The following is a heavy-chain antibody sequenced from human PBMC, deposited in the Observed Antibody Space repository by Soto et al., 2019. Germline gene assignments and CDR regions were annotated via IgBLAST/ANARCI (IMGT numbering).Heavy chain of an antibody. CDR1: GGSVSSGSYY. D-gene: IGHD3-3*01. Sequence: SSETLSLTCTVSGGSVSSGSYYWSWIRQPPGKGLEWIGYIYYSGSTNYNPSLRSRVSISADTPKNQFSLKLSSVTAADTAVYYCARAPYAVTIFGVGYYFDYWGQGALVTVSS. CDR3: ARAPYAVTIFGVGYYFDY. V-gene: IGHV4-61*01. CDR2: IYYSGST. J-gene: IGHJ4*02.